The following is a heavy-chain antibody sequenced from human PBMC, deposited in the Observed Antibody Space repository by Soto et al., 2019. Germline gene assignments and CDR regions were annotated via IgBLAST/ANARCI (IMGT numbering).Heavy chain of an antibody. V-gene: IGHV4-61*01. Sequence: PSETLSLTCTVSGGSVSSCSYYRSWIRQPPGKGLEWIGYIYYSGSTNYNPSLKSRVTISVDTSKNQFSLKLSSVTAADTAVYYCARDKDYSNYEFDYWGQGTLVTVSS. CDR2: IYYSGST. D-gene: IGHD4-4*01. CDR1: GGSVSSCSYY. CDR3: ARDKDYSNYEFDY. J-gene: IGHJ4*02.